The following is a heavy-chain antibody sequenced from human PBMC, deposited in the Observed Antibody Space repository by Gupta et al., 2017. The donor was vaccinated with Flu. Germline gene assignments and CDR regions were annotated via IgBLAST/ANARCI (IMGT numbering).Heavy chain of an antibody. Sequence: QVQLQQSGPGLVKPSQTLSLTCAISGDSVPSNSAAWNWIRQSPSRGLEWLGRTYYRSKWYNDYAVSVKSRITINPDTSKNQFSLQLNSVTPEDTAVYYCAREEVLRYFDWPRGWFDPWGQGTLVTVSS. J-gene: IGHJ5*02. CDR3: AREEVLRYFDWPRGWFDP. CDR1: GDSVPSNSAA. V-gene: IGHV6-1*01. D-gene: IGHD3-9*01. CDR2: TYYRSKWYN.